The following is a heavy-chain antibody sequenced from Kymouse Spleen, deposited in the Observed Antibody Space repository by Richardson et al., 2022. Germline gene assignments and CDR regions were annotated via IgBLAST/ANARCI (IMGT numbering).Heavy chain of an antibody. Sequence: EVQLVESGGGLVQPGRSLRLSCAASGFTFDDYAMHWVRQAPGKGLEWVSGISWNSGSIGYADSVKGRFTISRDNAKNSLYLQMNSLRAEDTALYYCAKDRITGTTSYFDYWGQGTLVTVSS. V-gene: IGHV3-9*01. J-gene: IGHJ4*02. CDR2: ISWNSGSI. CDR1: GFTFDDYA. CDR3: AKDRITGTTSYFDY. D-gene: IGHD1-7*01.